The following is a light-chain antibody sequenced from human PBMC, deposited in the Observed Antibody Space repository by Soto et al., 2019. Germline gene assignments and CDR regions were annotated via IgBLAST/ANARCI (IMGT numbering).Light chain of an antibody. J-gene: IGKJ2*01. Sequence: EIVLTQSPATLSLSPGERATLSCRASQSVSSSYLAWYQQKPGQAPRLLIYGASSRATGIPDRFGGSGSGTDFTLTISRLEPEDFAVYYCQQYGSSPYTFGQGTKLEIK. CDR1: QSVSSSY. V-gene: IGKV3-20*01. CDR2: GAS. CDR3: QQYGSSPYT.